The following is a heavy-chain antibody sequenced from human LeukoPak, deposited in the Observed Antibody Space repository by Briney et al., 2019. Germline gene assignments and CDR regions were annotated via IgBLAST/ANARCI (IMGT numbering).Heavy chain of an antibody. D-gene: IGHD3-16*01. J-gene: IGHJ5*02. CDR3: ARGHTKSELRFGELTKNWFDP. V-gene: IGHV1-8*01. Sequence: GASVKVSCKASGYTFTSYDINWVRQATGQGPEWMGWMNPNSGNTGYAQKFQGRVTMTRNTSISTAYMELSSLRSEDTAVYYCARGHTKSELRFGELTKNWFDPWGQGTLVTVSS. CDR2: MNPNSGNT. CDR1: GYTFTSYD.